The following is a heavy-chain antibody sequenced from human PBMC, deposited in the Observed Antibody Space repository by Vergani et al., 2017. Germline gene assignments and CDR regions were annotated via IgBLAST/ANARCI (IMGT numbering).Heavy chain of an antibody. Sequence: EVQLVESGGGLVQPGRSLRLSCAASGFTFDDYAMHWVRQAPGKGLEWVSGISWNSGSIGYADSVKGRFTIPKDNAKNSLYLQMNSLRAEDTALYYCAKDHYDFWSGYPNLSPFALWGRGTLVTVSS. J-gene: IGHJ2*01. V-gene: IGHV3-9*01. D-gene: IGHD3-3*01. CDR1: GFTFDDYA. CDR2: ISWNSGSI. CDR3: AKDHYDFWSGYPNLSPFAL.